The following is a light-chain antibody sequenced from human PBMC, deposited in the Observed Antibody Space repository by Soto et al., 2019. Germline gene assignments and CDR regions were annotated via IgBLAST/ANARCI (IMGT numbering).Light chain of an antibody. Sequence: DIVMTQSPDSLAVSLGERATINCKSSQSVLYSSNNKNYLAWYHQKPGQPPKLLIYWASTRESGVPDRFSGGGSGTDFPLTISSLQAEDVAVYYCQQYYSPPWTFGQGTKVEIK. CDR3: QQYYSPPWT. CDR1: QSVLYSSNNKNY. J-gene: IGKJ1*01. CDR2: WAS. V-gene: IGKV4-1*01.